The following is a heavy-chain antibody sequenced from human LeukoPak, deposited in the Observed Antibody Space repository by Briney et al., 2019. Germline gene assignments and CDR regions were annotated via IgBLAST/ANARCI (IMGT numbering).Heavy chain of an antibody. Sequence: ASVKVSCKASGYTFTGYYMHWVRQAPGQGLEWMGWINPNSGGTNYAQKFQGRVTMTRDTSTSTVYMELSSLRSEDTAVYYCARDMGQLSRYYYDSSGYYYWGQGTLVTVSS. J-gene: IGHJ4*02. CDR3: ARDMGQLSRYYYDSSGYYY. CDR1: GYTFTGYY. V-gene: IGHV1-2*02. D-gene: IGHD3-22*01. CDR2: INPNSGGT.